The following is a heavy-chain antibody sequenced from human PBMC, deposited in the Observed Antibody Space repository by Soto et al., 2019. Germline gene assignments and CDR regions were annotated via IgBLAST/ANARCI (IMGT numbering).Heavy chain of an antibody. CDR2: ISYSGST. D-gene: IGHD3-10*01. CDR3: AREEVACQGSESYNWFDP. J-gene: IGHJ5*02. Sequence: QVQLQESGPGLVKPSQTLSLTCTVSGGSVNSGGSYWTWIRQLPGKGLEWIGYISYSGSTYYSPSLGSRVTISPDPSKTQFSLKLSSVTAADTAVYYCAREEVACQGSESYNWFDPWSQGTLVTVSS. CDR1: GGSVNSGGSY. V-gene: IGHV4-31*03.